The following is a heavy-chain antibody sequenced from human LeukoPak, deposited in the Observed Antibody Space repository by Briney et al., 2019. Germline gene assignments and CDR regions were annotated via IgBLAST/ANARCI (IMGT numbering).Heavy chain of an antibody. V-gene: IGHV3-23*01. CDR3: AKNTMTAYSSGWPLFPDY. J-gene: IGHJ4*02. CDR2: ISGSGGST. CDR1: GFTFSSYA. D-gene: IGHD6-19*01. Sequence: PGGSLRLSCAASGFTFSSYAMSWVRQAPGKGLEWVSAISGSGGSTYYADSVKGRFTISRDNSKNTLYLQMNSLRAEDTAVYYCAKNTMTAYSSGWPLFPDYWGQGTLVTVSS.